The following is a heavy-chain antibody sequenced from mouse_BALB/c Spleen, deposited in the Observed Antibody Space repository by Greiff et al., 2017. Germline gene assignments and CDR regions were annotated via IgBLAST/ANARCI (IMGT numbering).Heavy chain of an antibody. J-gene: IGHJ2*01. CDR2: IYPGSGST. V-gene: IGHV1-77*01. D-gene: IGHD2-9*01. CDR1: GYTFTDYV. Sequence: VQLQESGPELVKPGASVKMSCKASGYTFTDYVISWVKQRTGQGLEWIGEIYPGSGSTYYNEKFKGKATLTADKSSNTAYMQLSSLTSEDSAVYFCAREAYYGFPYFDYWGQGTTLTVSS. CDR3: AREAYYGFPYFDY.